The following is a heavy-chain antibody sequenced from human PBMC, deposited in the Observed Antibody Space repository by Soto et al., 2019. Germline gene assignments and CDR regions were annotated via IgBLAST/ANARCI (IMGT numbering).Heavy chain of an antibody. CDR3: ARDGGSGSYYTHYYYGMDV. CDR1: GFTFSDYY. Sequence: GGSLRLSCAASGFTFSDYYMSWIRQAPGKGLEWVSYISSSGSTIYYADSVKGRFTISRDNAKNSLYLQMNSLRAEDTAVYYCARDGGSGSYYTHYYYGMDVWGQGTTVTVSS. D-gene: IGHD3-10*01. V-gene: IGHV3-11*01. CDR2: ISSSGSTI. J-gene: IGHJ6*02.